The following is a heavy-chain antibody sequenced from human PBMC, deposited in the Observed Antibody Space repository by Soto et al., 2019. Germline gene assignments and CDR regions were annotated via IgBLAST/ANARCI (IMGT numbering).Heavy chain of an antibody. CDR1: GFTFSSYG. CDR2: ISYDGSNK. Sequence: HPGGSLRLSCAASGFTFSSYGMHWVRQAPGKGLEWVAVISYDGSNKYYADSVKGRFTISRDNSKNTLYLQMNSLRAEDTAVYYCASSVGDTDHYAFDIWGQGTMVTVSS. CDR3: ASSVGDTDHYAFDI. D-gene: IGHD1-26*01. V-gene: IGHV3-30*03. J-gene: IGHJ3*02.